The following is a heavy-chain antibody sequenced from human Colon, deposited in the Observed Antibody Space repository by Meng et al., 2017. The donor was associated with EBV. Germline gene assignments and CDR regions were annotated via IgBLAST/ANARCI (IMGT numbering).Heavy chain of an antibody. CDR2: IYYSGST. D-gene: IGHD6-19*01. CDR1: GGSVSSGGYY. J-gene: IGHJ4*02. CDR3: ARVSSGWDYFDY. V-gene: IGHV4-31*03. Sequence: QGPLKESRPVLVKPSQSLSLTCTVSGGSVSSGGYYWTWSRQHPGKGLEWFGHIYYSGSTFYNPSLKRRVIISIDTSKNQFSLNLRSVTAADTAVYYCARVSSGWDYFDYWGQGTLVTVSS.